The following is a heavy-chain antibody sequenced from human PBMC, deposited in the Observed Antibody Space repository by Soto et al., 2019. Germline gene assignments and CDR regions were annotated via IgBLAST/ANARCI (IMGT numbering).Heavy chain of an antibody. D-gene: IGHD2-2*01. J-gene: IGHJ4*02. CDR1: GFTFSSYA. Sequence: GGSLRLSCAASGFTFSSYAMSWVRQAPGKGLEWVSAISGSGGSTYYADSVKGRFTISRDNYKNTRYLKMNSLRAEDTAVYYGAKGGRRWPVVPAANADTDYWGQGTLVTVSS. CDR2: ISGSGGST. CDR3: AKGGRRWPVVPAANADTDY. V-gene: IGHV3-23*01.